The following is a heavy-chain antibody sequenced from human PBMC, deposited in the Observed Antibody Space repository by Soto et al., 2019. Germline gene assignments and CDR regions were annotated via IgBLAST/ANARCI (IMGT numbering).Heavy chain of an antibody. CDR3: PTLELPGLDN. CDR2: IHPGDSDT. D-gene: IGHD1-1*01. CDR1: GYTFATYW. V-gene: IGHV5-51*01. Sequence: GESLKISCKGSGYTFATYWIAWVRPMPGEGLGWMGIIHPGDSDTRYSPSFEGRDTILADKYFSIAYLQWCSVKASDAGIYFCPTLELPGLDNWGQGTPVTVSS. J-gene: IGHJ4*02.